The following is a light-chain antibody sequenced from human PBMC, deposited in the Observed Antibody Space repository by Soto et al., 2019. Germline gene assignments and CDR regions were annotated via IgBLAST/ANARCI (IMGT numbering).Light chain of an antibody. CDR3: SSYTLRNTLVL. CDR2: EFS. J-gene: IGLJ3*02. V-gene: IGLV2-14*01. Sequence: QSALTQPASVSGSPGQSITISCTGTSSDVGGYNFVSCYQQHPGKAPRLIIYEFSSRPSGVSYRFSGSKSGNTASLTISGLQAEDEADYYCSSYTLRNTLVLFGGGTKLTVL. CDR1: SSDVGGYNF.